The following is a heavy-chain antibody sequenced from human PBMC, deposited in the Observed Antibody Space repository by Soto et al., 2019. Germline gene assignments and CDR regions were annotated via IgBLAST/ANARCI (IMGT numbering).Heavy chain of an antibody. Sequence: QVQLVQSGAEVKKPGASVKVSCKASGYTFTSYYMHWVRQAPGQGLEWMGIINPSGGSTSYAQKFQGRVTMTRDTSTSTVYIELSSLRSEDTAVYYCASSDCGGDCYSSVYYYYYGMDVWGQGTTVTVSS. J-gene: IGHJ6*02. V-gene: IGHV1-46*01. CDR2: INPSGGST. D-gene: IGHD2-21*02. CDR1: GYTFTSYY. CDR3: ASSDCGGDCYSSVYYYYYGMDV.